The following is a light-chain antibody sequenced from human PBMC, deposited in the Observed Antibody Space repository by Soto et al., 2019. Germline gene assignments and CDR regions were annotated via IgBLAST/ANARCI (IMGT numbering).Light chain of an antibody. CDR3: QSYDSSLSGSSV. V-gene: IGLV1-40*01. Sequence: QSVLTQPPSMSGAPGQRVTISCTGSSSNIGAGYDVHWYQQLPGTAPKLLIYGNSNRPSGVPDRFSGSKSGTSASLAITGLQAEDEADYYCQSYDSSLSGSSVFGTGTKLTVL. CDR1: SSNIGAGYD. J-gene: IGLJ1*01. CDR2: GNS.